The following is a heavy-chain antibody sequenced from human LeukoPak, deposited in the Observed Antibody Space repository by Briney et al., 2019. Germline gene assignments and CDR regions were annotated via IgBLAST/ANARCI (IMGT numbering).Heavy chain of an antibody. CDR3: AKDRMTVFES. V-gene: IGHV3-30*02. Sequence: GGSLRLSCTASGLSLSNYDIHWVRQAPGKGLEWVAFIRYDGNYNYYADIVKGRFTISRDDSKNTMFLQMTNLRPDDTAVYFCAKDRMTVFESWGQGTLVTVSS. CDR2: IRYDGNYN. CDR1: GLSLSNYD. D-gene: IGHD2-21*02. J-gene: IGHJ4*02.